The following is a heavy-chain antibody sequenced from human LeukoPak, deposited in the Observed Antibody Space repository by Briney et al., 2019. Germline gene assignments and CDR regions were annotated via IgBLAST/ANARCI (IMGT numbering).Heavy chain of an antibody. CDR2: ISSSSSYI. J-gene: IGHJ4*02. Sequence: GGSLRLSCAASGLTFSSYSMNWVRQAPGKGLEWVSSISSSSSYIYYADSVKGRFTISRDNAKNSLYLQMNSLRAEDTAVYYCARDRITIFGVVESWGQGTLVTVSS. V-gene: IGHV3-21*01. CDR3: ARDRITIFGVVES. D-gene: IGHD3-3*01. CDR1: GLTFSSYS.